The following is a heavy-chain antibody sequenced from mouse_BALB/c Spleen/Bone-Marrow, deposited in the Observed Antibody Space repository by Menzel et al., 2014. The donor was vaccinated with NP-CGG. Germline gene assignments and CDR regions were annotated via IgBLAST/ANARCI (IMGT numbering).Heavy chain of an antibody. D-gene: IGHD2-4*01. CDR3: AKQFYYITIYY. CDR1: GFDFSRYW. J-gene: IGHJ2*01. V-gene: IGHV4-1*02. CDR2: INPDSSTI. Sequence: EVQLQESGGGLVQPGGSLKLSCAASGFDFSRYWMSWVRQAPGKGLEWIGEINPDSSTINYTPSLKDEFIISRDNSKNTLYLQINKLISYNTALYYYAKQFYYITIYYWRQCTTLTVSS.